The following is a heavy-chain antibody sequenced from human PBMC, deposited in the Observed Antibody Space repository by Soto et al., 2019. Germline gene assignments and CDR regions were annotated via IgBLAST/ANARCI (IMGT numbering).Heavy chain of an antibody. CDR3: ARDQGGRLRDYYGMDV. J-gene: IGHJ6*02. CDR2: IYYSGST. V-gene: IGHV4-31*03. Sequence: QVQLQESGPGLVKPSQTLSLTCTVSGGSISSGGYYWSWIRQHPGKGLEWIGYIYYSGSTYYNPSLKSRVTISVDTSKNQFSLKLSSVTAADTAVYYCARDQGGRLRDYYGMDVWGQGTTVTVSS. CDR1: GGSISSGGYY. D-gene: IGHD4-17*01.